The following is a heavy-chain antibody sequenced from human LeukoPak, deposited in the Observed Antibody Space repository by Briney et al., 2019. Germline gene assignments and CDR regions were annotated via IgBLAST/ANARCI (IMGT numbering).Heavy chain of an antibody. D-gene: IGHD6-13*01. CDR2: INPSGGST. V-gene: IGHV1-46*01. CDR1: GYTFTSYY. Sequence: ASVKVSCKASGYTFTSYYMHWVRQAPGQGLEWMGIINPSGGSTSYAQKFQGRVTMTRDMSTSTVYMELSSLRSEDTAVYYCARLLRNIAAGVYYFDYWGQGTLVTVSS. CDR3: ARLLRNIAAGVYYFDY. J-gene: IGHJ4*02.